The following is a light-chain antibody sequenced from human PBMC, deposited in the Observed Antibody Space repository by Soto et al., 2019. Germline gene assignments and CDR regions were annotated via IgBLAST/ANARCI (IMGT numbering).Light chain of an antibody. CDR3: LPYYGGVWV. V-gene: IGLV7-43*01. CDR2: STG. Sequence: QAVVTQEPSLTVSPGGTVTLTCASSTGAVPSGYFPNWFQQKPGQAPRALIYSTGNKHSSTPARFSGSLLGGKVALTLSGVQAEDEAEYYCLPYYGGVWVFGGGTKVTVL. CDR1: TGAVPSGYF. J-gene: IGLJ3*02.